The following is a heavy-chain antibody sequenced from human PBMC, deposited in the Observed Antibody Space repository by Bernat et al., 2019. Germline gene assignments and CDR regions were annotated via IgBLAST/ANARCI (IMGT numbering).Heavy chain of an antibody. CDR1: GYTLTELS. V-gene: IGHV1-24*01. J-gene: IGHJ6*02. CDR2: FDPEDGET. CDR3: ARTPIRSSYGMDV. Sequence: QVQLVQSGAEVKKPGASVKVSCKVSGYTLTELSMHWVRQAPGKGLEWMGGFDPEDGETIYAQKFQGRVTITADKSTSTAYMELSSLRSEDTAVYYCARTPIRSSYGMDVWGQGTTVTVSS. D-gene: IGHD3-3*01.